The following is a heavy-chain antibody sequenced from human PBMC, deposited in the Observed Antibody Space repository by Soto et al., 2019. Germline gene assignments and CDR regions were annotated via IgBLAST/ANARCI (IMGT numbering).Heavy chain of an antibody. CDR2: IYYSGST. CDR1: GGSISSYY. Sequence: SETLSLTCTVSGGSISSYYWSWIRQPPGKGLEWIGYIYYSGSTNYNPSLKSRVTISVDTSKNQFSLKLSSVTAADTAVYYCARVVKSSSWNLDYWGQGTLVTVSS. CDR3: ARVVKSSSWNLDY. D-gene: IGHD6-13*01. V-gene: IGHV4-59*01. J-gene: IGHJ4*02.